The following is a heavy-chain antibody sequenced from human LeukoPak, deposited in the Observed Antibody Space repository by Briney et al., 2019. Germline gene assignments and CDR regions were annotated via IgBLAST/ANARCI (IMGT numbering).Heavy chain of an antibody. D-gene: IGHD3-10*01. Sequence: SETLSLTCGVSGGPVSGYYWSWLRQSPGKGLEWIGEITRYGNTNYNPSLKSRVIISKDTSKSQISLTLSSVTAADTAVYYCAREIPMVRGVITGYFDYWGQGTLVTVSS. J-gene: IGHJ4*02. CDR2: ITRYGNT. CDR3: AREIPMVRGVITGYFDY. V-gene: IGHV4-34*01. CDR1: GGPVSGYY.